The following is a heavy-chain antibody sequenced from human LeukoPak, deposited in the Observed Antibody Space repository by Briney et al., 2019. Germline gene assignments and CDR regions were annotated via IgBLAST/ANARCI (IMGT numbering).Heavy chain of an antibody. J-gene: IGHJ4*02. CDR1: GFVFGHSW. Sequence: GGSLRLSCEASGFVFGHSWMIWVRQAPGKGLEGVANINLDGSEINYLDSLTGRLTISRDNAKDSLYLQMNGLRAEDTAVYFCVRDRGYSTFDYWGQGTLVTVSS. CDR3: VRDRGYSTFDY. V-gene: IGHV3-7*03. D-gene: IGHD3-22*01. CDR2: INLDGSEI.